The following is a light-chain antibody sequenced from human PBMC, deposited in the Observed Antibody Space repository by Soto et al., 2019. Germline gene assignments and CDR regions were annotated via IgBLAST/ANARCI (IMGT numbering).Light chain of an antibody. CDR3: QHYNKGPLT. J-gene: IGKJ4*01. CDR2: DAS. Sequence: EIVMTQSPATLSVSPGEGATLSCRASQSVSSNLAWYQQKPGQAPRILIYDASTWATGIPARFDGSGSGTEFTLTISSLQSEDFAVYYCQHYNKGPLTFGGVTRVEIK. CDR1: QSVSSN. V-gene: IGKV3-15*01.